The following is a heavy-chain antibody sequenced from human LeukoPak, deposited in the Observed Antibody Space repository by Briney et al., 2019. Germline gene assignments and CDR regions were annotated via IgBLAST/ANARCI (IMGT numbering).Heavy chain of an antibody. CDR2: INPSGGST. CDR3: ARDLGGVAGPSSGYNWFDP. J-gene: IGHJ5*02. CDR1: GYTFTNYY. V-gene: IGHV1-46*01. D-gene: IGHD3-22*01. Sequence: ASVKVSCKASGYTFTNYYMHWVRQAPGQGLEWMGIINPSGGSTSYAQKFQGRVTMTRDMSTSTVYMDLSSLRSEDTAVYYCARDLGGVAGPSSGYNWFDPWGQGTLVTVSS.